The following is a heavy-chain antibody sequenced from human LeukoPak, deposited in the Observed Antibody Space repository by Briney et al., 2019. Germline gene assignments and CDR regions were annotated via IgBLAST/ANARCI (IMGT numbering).Heavy chain of an antibody. J-gene: IGHJ6*03. V-gene: IGHV4-39*07. Sequence: SETLSLTCTVSGGSISSRSYYWGWIRQPPGKGLEWIGSIYYSGSTYYNPSLKSRVTISVDTSKNQCSLKLSSVTAADTAVYYCARDGSNYYDSSGYYYGYYYYMDVWGKGTTVTISS. D-gene: IGHD3-22*01. CDR3: ARDGSNYYDSSGYYYGYYYYMDV. CDR1: GGSISSRSYY. CDR2: IYYSGST.